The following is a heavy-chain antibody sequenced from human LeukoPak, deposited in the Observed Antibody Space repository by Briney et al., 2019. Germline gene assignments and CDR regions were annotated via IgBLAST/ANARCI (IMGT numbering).Heavy chain of an antibody. Sequence: GGSLRLSCAASGFTFSSYAMNWVRQAPGKGLEWVSAISGRDGSTYYADSVKGRFTISRDNSKNTLYLQMNSLRAEDAAVYYCAKDSKIVGATFRSYHYMDVWGKGTAVTVSS. CDR3: AKDSKIVGATFRSYHYMDV. CDR2: ISGRDGST. J-gene: IGHJ6*03. CDR1: GFTFSSYA. V-gene: IGHV3-23*01. D-gene: IGHD1-26*01.